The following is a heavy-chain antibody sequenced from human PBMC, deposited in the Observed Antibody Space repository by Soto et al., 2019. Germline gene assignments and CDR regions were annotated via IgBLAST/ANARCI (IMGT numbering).Heavy chain of an antibody. CDR3: ARSYDILTAFDI. Sequence: GGSLRLSCAASGFTFSSYAMHWVRQAPGKGLEYVSAISSNGGSTYYANSVKGRFTMSRANSKNTLYLQMGSRRAEDMAVYYCARSYDILTAFDIWGQGTMVTVSS. D-gene: IGHD3-9*01. V-gene: IGHV3-64*01. CDR1: GFTFSSYA. CDR2: ISSNGGST. J-gene: IGHJ3*02.